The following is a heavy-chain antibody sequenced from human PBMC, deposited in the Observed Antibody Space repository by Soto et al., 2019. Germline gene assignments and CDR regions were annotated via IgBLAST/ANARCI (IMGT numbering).Heavy chain of an antibody. CDR1: GFTFSSYS. V-gene: IGHV3-21*01. CDR3: ARDYSGSYGDFDY. Sequence: GESLKISCAASGFTFSSYSMNWVRQAPGKGLEWVSSISSSSSYIYYADSVKGRFTISRDNAKNSLYLQMNSLRAEDTAVYYCARDYSGSYGDFDYWGQGTLVTVSS. D-gene: IGHD1-26*01. CDR2: ISSSSSYI. J-gene: IGHJ4*02.